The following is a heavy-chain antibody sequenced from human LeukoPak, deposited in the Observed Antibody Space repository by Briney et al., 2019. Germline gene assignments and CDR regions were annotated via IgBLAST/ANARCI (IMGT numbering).Heavy chain of an antibody. CDR2: IYYSGST. Sequence: SETLSLTCTVSGGSISSYYWSWTRQPPGKGLEWIGYIYYSGSTNYNPSLKSRVTISVDTSKNQFSLKLSSVTAADTAVYYCARLQRAPWYFDLWGRGTLVTVSS. CDR1: GGSISSYY. J-gene: IGHJ2*01. CDR3: ARLQRAPWYFDL. V-gene: IGHV4-59*08. D-gene: IGHD1-1*01.